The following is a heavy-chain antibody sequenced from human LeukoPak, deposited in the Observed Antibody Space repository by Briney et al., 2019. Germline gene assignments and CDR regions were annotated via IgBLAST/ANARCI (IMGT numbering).Heavy chain of an antibody. Sequence: GGSLRLSCAASGFTFSSYAMSWVRQAPGKGLEWVSAISGSDGSTYYADSVKGRFTISRDNSKNTLYLQMNSLRAEDTAVYYCAKDNPLDITRRGLDYWGQGTLVTVSS. D-gene: IGHD2-2*03. CDR1: GFTFSSYA. J-gene: IGHJ4*02. V-gene: IGHV3-23*01. CDR2: ISGSDGST. CDR3: AKDNPLDITRRGLDY.